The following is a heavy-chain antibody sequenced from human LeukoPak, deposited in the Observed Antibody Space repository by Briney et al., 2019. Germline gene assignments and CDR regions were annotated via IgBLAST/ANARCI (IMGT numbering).Heavy chain of an antibody. CDR1: GGSISSYY. V-gene: IGHV4-4*09. D-gene: IGHD1-1*01. CDR3: ARHNGTPGGQYFQH. CDR2: IYTSGST. Sequence: SEALSLTCTVSGGSISSYYWSWIRQPPGKGLEWIGYIYTSGSTNYNPSLKSRVTISVDTSKNQFSLKLSSVTAADTAVYYCARHNGTPGGQYFQHWGQGTLVTVSS. J-gene: IGHJ1*01.